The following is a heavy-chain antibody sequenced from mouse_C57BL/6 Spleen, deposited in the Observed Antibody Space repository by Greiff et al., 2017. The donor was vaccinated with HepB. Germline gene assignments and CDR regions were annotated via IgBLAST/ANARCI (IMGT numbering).Heavy chain of an antibody. CDR3: ARRNYGAYWYFDV. Sequence: EVNLVESGGGLVQPGGSLKLSCAASGFTFSDYYMYWVRQTPEKRLEWVAYISNGGGSTYYPDTVKGRFTISRDNAKNTLYLQMSRLKSEDTAMYYCARRNYGAYWYFDVWGTGTTVTVSS. CDR1: GFTFSDYY. CDR2: ISNGGGST. D-gene: IGHD2-1*01. J-gene: IGHJ1*03. V-gene: IGHV5-12*01.